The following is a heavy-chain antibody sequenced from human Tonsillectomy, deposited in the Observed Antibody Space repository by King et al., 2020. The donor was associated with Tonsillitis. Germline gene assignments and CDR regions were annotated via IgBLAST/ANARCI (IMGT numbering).Heavy chain of an antibody. Sequence: VQLQESGPGLVKPSETLSLTCTVSGGSISSYYWSWIRQPPGKGLEWIGYIYYSGSTNYNPSLKSRVTISVDTSKNQFSLKLSSVTAADTAVYYCASGSSGYYNWFDPWGQGTLVTVSS. CDR1: GGSISSYY. V-gene: IGHV4-59*01. D-gene: IGHD3-22*01. CDR2: IYYSGST. CDR3: ASGSSGYYNWFDP. J-gene: IGHJ5*02.